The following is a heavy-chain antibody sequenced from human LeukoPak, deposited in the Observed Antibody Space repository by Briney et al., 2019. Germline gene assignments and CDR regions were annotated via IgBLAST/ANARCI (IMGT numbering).Heavy chain of an antibody. Sequence: PGGSLRLSCAASRFTFSTYWMHWVRQAPGKGLVWVSRINSDGSSTDYADSVKGRFTISRDNAKNPLYLQMNSLRAEDRALYYWGSSSGWVGFDYWGQGNPGTGSS. CDR2: INSDGSST. CDR1: RFTFSTYW. D-gene: IGHD6-19*01. CDR3: GSSSGWVGFDY. V-gene: IGHV3-74*01. J-gene: IGHJ4*02.